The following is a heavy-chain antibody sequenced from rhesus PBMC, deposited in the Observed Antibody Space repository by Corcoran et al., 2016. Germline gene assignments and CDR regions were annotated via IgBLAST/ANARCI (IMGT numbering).Heavy chain of an antibody. Sequence: EVQLVQSGAEVKKPGASVKISCKASGYTFTELSMHWVRQAPGKGREWEGQVDREEGEADNGQKCQDRVTSTADTSTDTAYMELSSLRSEDTAVYYCAGGPYSSSPFDYWGQGVLVTVAS. CDR3: AGGPYSSSPFDY. V-gene: IGHV1-111*02. CDR2: VDREEGEA. CDR1: GYTFTELS. J-gene: IGHJ4*01. D-gene: IGHD6-43*01.